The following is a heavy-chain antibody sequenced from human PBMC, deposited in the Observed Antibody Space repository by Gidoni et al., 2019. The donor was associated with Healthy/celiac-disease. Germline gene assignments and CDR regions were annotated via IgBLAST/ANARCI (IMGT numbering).Heavy chain of an antibody. CDR3: ARGRAVAGVYYFDY. V-gene: IGHV3-48*04. J-gene: IGHJ4*02. Sequence: EVQLVESGGGLVQPGGSLRLSCAASGFTFRSYSMNWVRQAPGKGLEWVSYISSSSSTIYYADSVKGRFTISRDNAKNSLYLQMNSLRAEDTAVYYCARGRAVAGVYYFDYWGQGTLVTVSS. CDR1: GFTFRSYS. D-gene: IGHD6-19*01. CDR2: ISSSSSTI.